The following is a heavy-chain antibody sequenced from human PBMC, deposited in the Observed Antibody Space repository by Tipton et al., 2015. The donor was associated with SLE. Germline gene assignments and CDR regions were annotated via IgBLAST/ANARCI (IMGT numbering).Heavy chain of an antibody. Sequence: GLVKPSETLSVTRSVSGGSIRGYHWSWIRQPPGKGLEWLGYIYYSGSTNYNPSLKSRVTISVDTSKNQFSLKLSSVTAADTAVYYCARGVGSSWAFDCWGQGTLVTVSS. CDR2: IYYSGST. J-gene: IGHJ4*02. CDR1: GGSIRGYH. D-gene: IGHD6-13*01. V-gene: IGHV4-59*01. CDR3: ARGVGSSWAFDC.